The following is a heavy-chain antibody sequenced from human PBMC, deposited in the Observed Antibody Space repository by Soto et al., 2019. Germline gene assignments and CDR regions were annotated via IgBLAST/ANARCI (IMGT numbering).Heavy chain of an antibody. CDR1: GFTFSSYS. Sequence: GGSLRLSCAASGFTFSSYSMNWVRQAPGKGLEWVSYISSSSSTIYYADSVKGRFTISRDNAKNSLYLQMNSLRDEDTAAYYCARYLDLPYYYYYGMDVWGQGTTATVSS. V-gene: IGHV3-48*02. CDR3: ARYLDLPYYYYYGMDV. J-gene: IGHJ6*02. CDR2: ISSSSSTI.